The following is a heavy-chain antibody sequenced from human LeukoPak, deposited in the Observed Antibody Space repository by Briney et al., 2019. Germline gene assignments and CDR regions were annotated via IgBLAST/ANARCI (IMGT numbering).Heavy chain of an antibody. V-gene: IGHV1-69*04. Sequence: GASVKVSCKASGGTFSSYAISWVRQAPGQGLEWMGRIIPILGIANYAQKFQGRVTITADKSTSTAYMELSSLRSEDTAVYYCAREEDYGSGSENYCSFDPWGQGTLVTVSS. J-gene: IGHJ5*02. CDR1: GGTFSSYA. CDR3: AREEDYGSGSENYCSFDP. CDR2: IIPILGIA. D-gene: IGHD3-10*01.